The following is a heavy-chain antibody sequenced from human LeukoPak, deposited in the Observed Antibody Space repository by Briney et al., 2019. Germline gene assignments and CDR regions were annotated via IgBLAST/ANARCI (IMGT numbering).Heavy chain of an antibody. V-gene: IGHV4-59*01. CDR2: IYYSGST. D-gene: IGHD1-1*01. CDR1: GGSISSYY. J-gene: IGHJ4*02. CDR3: ARAPGTGTTGDY. Sequence: SETLFLTCTVSGGSISSYYWSWIRQPPGKGLEWIGYIYYSGSTNYNPSLKSRVTISVDTSKNQFSLKLSSVTAADTAVYYCARAPGTGTTGDYWGQGTLVTVSS.